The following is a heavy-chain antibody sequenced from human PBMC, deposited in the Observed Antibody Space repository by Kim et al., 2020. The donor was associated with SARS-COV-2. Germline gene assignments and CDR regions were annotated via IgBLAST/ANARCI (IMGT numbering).Heavy chain of an antibody. CDR2: NSGGT. D-gene: IGHD1-26*01. J-gene: IGHJ4*02. CDR3: SKSRAFDY. V-gene: IGHV1-2*02. Sequence: NSGGTMFSQKFQGRVTVTRNTSSSTAYMGLSGLRSDDTAVYYCSKSRAFDYWGQGTLVTVSS.